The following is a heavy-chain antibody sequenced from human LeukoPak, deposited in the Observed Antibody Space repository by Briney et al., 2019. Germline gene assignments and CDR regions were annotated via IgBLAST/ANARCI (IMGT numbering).Heavy chain of an antibody. CDR3: ARVSGYSGYDSVY. CDR1: GFTFDDYA. V-gene: IGHV3-9*01. J-gene: IGHJ4*02. D-gene: IGHD5-12*01. Sequence: GRSLRLSCAASGFTFDDYAMHWVRQAPGKGLEWVSGISWNSGSIGYADSVKGRFTISRDNAKNSLYLQMNSLRAEDTAVYYCARVSGYSGYDSVYWGQGTLVTVSS. CDR2: ISWNSGSI.